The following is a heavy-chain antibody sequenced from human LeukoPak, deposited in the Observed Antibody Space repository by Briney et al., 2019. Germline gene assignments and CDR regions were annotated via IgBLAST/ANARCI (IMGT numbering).Heavy chain of an antibody. Sequence: ASVKVSCKASGYTFTGHYMHWVRQAPGQGLEWMGWINPNSGGTNYAQKFQGRVTMTRDTSITTAYMELSRLKSDDTAVYYCARARALYYYDSSGSRALDIWGQGTMVTVSA. CDR3: ARARALYYYDSSGSRALDI. CDR1: GYTFTGHY. V-gene: IGHV1-2*02. D-gene: IGHD3-22*01. CDR2: INPNSGGT. J-gene: IGHJ3*02.